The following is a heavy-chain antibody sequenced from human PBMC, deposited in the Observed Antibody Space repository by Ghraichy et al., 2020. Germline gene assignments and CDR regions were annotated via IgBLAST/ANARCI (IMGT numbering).Heavy chain of an antibody. CDR2: IKQDGSEK. CDR1: GFTFSSYW. Sequence: GGSLRLSCAASGFTFSSYWMSWVRQAPGKGLEWVANIKQDGSEKYYVDSVKGRFTISRDNAKNSLYLQMNSLRAEDTAVYYCARVDAAAGFTGGMDVWGQGTTVTVSS. V-gene: IGHV3-7*03. CDR3: ARVDAAAGFTGGMDV. D-gene: IGHD6-13*01. J-gene: IGHJ6*02.